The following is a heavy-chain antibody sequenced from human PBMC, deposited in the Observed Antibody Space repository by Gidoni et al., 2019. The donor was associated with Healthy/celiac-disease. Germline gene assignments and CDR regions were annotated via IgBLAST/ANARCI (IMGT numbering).Heavy chain of an antibody. V-gene: IGHV3-23*01. J-gene: IGHJ6*03. Sequence: EVQLLESGGGLVQPGGSLRLSCAASGFTFSSDAMSWVRQAPGKGLEWVPAISGSGGSTYYADSVKGRFTISRDNSKNTLYLQMNSLRAEDTAVYYCAKAMGGYSYGAIGWVSDYYYYMDVWGKGTTVTVSS. CDR3: AKAMGGYSYGAIGWVSDYYYYMDV. D-gene: IGHD5-18*01. CDR1: GFTFSSDA. CDR2: ISGSGGST.